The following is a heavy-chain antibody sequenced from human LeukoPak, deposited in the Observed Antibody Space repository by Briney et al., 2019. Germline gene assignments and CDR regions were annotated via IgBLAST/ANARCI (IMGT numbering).Heavy chain of an antibody. V-gene: IGHV4-4*07. Sequence: PSETLSLTCTVSGGSISSYYWGWIRQPAGEGLEWIGRIYTSGSTNYNPSLKSRVTMSVDTSKNQFSLKLSSVTAADTAVCYCARVRGTGYSYYFDYWGQGTLVTVSS. CDR3: ARVRGTGYSYYFDY. CDR2: IYTSGST. CDR1: GGSISSYY. D-gene: IGHD3/OR15-3a*01. J-gene: IGHJ4*02.